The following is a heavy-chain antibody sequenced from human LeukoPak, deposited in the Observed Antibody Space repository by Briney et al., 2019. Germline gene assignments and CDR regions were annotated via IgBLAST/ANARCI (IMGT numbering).Heavy chain of an antibody. CDR2: ISGSGGST. CDR1: GFTFSSYA. J-gene: IGHJ1*01. Sequence: GGSLRLSCAASGFTFSSYAMSWVRQAPGKGLEWVSAISGSGGSTYYADSVKGRFTISRDNSKNTLYLQMNSLRAEDTAAYYCAKDNDYADFQHWGQGTLVTVSS. V-gene: IGHV3-23*01. D-gene: IGHD4-17*01. CDR3: AKDNDYADFQH.